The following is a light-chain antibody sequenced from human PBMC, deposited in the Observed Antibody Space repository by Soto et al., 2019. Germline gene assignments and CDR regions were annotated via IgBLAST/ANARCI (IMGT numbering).Light chain of an antibody. CDR2: DAS. Sequence: EIVLTQSPATLYLSPGERATLSCRASQSVSSYLAWYQQLPGQAPRLLIYDASNRATGIPAKFSGSGSGTDFTLTISSLEPEAVSVYYCQHLDNGPPWATFGRGTKVEIK. J-gene: IGKJ4*01. V-gene: IGKV3-11*01. CDR1: QSVSSY. CDR3: QHLDNGPPWAT.